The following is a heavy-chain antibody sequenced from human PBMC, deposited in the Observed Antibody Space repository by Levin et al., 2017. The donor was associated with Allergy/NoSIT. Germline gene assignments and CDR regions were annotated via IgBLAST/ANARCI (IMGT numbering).Heavy chain of an antibody. D-gene: IGHD5-24*01. V-gene: IGHV3-30-3*01. CDR1: GFTFSHYG. J-gene: IGHJ4*02. CDR2: ISREGSSQ. Sequence: SCEASGFTFSHYGMHWFRQAPGKGLESVAVISREGSSQYYADSVKGRFTISRDNSKNTLYLEMNSLRAEDRAVYYCVRDSADGYNNIDCWGQGTLVTVSS. CDR3: VRDSADGYNNIDC.